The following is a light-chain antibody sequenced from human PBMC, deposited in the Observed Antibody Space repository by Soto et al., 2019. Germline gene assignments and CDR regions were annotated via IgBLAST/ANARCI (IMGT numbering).Light chain of an antibody. CDR1: SSDVGGYNY. V-gene: IGLV2-11*01. J-gene: IGLJ3*02. Sequence: QSVLTQPRSVSGSPGQSVTISCTGTSSDVGGYNYVSWYQQHPGKAPKLMIYDVSKRPSGVPDRFSGSKSGNTASLTISGLQDEDEVDYYCCSYAGSYPWVFGGGTKLTVL. CDR3: CSYAGSYPWV. CDR2: DVS.